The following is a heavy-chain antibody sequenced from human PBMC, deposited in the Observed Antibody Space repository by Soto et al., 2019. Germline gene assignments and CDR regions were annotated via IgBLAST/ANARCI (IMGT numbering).Heavy chain of an antibody. CDR2: ISLSGGA. Sequence: QVQLQQSGPGLVKPSQTLSLTCNVTSGSISSGGFYWSWIRHHPGKGLEWIGYISLSGGAYYNPSLKNRVSISMDTPKNQFSLKVNSVTGADTDVYYCATSSPRPRGCFEYWGQGTPVTVSS. CDR1: SGSISSGGFY. V-gene: IGHV4-31*03. D-gene: IGHD3-10*01. J-gene: IGHJ4*02. CDR3: ATSSPRPRGCFEY.